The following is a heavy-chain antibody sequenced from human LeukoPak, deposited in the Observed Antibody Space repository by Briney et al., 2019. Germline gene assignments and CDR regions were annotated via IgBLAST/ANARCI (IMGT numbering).Heavy chain of an antibody. CDR3: ARTLYYYDSGGYGGIGY. D-gene: IGHD3-22*01. J-gene: IGHJ4*02. CDR1: GFTFSSYW. CDR2: IKQDGSEK. V-gene: IGHV3-7*01. Sequence: QPGGSLRLSCAASGFTFSSYWMSWVRQAPGKGLEWVANIKQDGSEKYYVDSVKGRFTISRDNAKSSLYLQMNSLRAEDTAVYYCARTLYYYDSGGYGGIGYWGQGTLVTVSS.